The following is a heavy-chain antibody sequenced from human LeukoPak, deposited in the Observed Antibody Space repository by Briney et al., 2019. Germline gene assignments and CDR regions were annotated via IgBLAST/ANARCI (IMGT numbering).Heavy chain of an antibody. CDR1: GYTFTGYH. D-gene: IGHD2-21*02. V-gene: IGHV1-69*05. Sequence: SVKVSCKASGYTFTGYHIHWVRQAPGQGLEWMGRIIPIFGTANYAQKFQGRVTITTDESTSTAYMELSSLRSEDTAVYYCASSNLAYCGGDCYSAFDYWGQGTLVTVSS. CDR2: IIPIFGTA. J-gene: IGHJ4*02. CDR3: ASSNLAYCGGDCYSAFDY.